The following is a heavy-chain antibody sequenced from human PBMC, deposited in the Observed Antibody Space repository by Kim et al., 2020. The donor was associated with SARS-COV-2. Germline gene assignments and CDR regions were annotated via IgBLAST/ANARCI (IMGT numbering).Heavy chain of an antibody. V-gene: IGHV3-11*05. CDR3: ARGPYYYDSSGYYGDY. Sequence: GGSLRLSCAASGFTFSDYYMSWIRQAPGKGLEWVSYISSSSSYTNYADSVKGRFTISRDNAKNSLYLQMNSLRAEDTAVYYCARGPYYYDSSGYYGDYWGQGTLVTASS. D-gene: IGHD3-22*01. CDR2: ISSSSSYT. CDR1: GFTFSDYY. J-gene: IGHJ4*02.